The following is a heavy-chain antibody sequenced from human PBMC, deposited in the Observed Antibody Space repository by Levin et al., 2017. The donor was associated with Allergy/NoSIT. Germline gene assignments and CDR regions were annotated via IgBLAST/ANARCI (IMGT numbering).Heavy chain of an antibody. CDR2: ISSSSSYT. Sequence: NPGGSLRLSCAASGFTFSDYYMSWIRQAPGKGLEWVSYISSSSSYTNYADSVKGRFTISRDNAKNSLYLQMNSLRAEDTAVYYCARDSAAGGYYYMDVWGKGTTVTVSS. CDR3: ARDSAAGGYYYMDV. V-gene: IGHV3-11*05. D-gene: IGHD3-16*01. J-gene: IGHJ6*03. CDR1: GFTFSDYY.